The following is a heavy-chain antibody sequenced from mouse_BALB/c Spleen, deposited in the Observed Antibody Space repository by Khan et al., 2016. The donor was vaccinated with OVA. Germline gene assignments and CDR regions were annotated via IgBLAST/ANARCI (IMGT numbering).Heavy chain of an antibody. CDR1: GFSLSRYN. CDR2: IWGGGGT. J-gene: IGHJ4*01. Sequence: QVQLKQSGPGLVAPSQSLSITCTVSGFSLSRYNINWVRQPPGKGLEWLGMIWGGGGTDYNSTLKSRLSIRKDNSKSQAFLKMNSLQTDDTAMYYCARGYYRYDGYCAMDYGGQGTSVTVSS. V-gene: IGHV2-6-4*01. CDR3: ARGYYRYDGYCAMDY. D-gene: IGHD2-14*01.